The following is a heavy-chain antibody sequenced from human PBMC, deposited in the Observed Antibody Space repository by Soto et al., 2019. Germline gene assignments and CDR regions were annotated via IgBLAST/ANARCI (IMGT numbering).Heavy chain of an antibody. CDR3: AHSKGLLGYYYYYMDV. Sequence: QITLKESGPTLVKPTQTLTLTCTFSGFSLSTSGVGVGWIRQPPGKALEWLALIYWDDDKRYSPSLKSRLTITKDTSKNQVVLTMTNIDPVDTATYYCAHSKGLLGYYYYYMDVWGKGTTVTVSS. CDR1: GFSLSTSGVG. J-gene: IGHJ6*03. V-gene: IGHV2-5*02. CDR2: IYWDDDK. D-gene: IGHD3-22*01.